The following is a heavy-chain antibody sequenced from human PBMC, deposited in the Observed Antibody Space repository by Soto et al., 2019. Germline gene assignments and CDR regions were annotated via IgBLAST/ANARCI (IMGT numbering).Heavy chain of an antibody. Sequence: QITLKESGPPLIKPTQTLTLTCTFSGFSLSTSGVGVGWIRQPPGKALEWLALIYWDDDKHNSPSLKSRLTITKDTSKNQVVLTMTNMDPVDTATYYCAHRRGGSFFDHWGQGTLVTVSS. CDR3: AHRRGGSFFDH. CDR2: IYWDDDK. V-gene: IGHV2-5*02. J-gene: IGHJ1*01. D-gene: IGHD1-26*01. CDR1: GFSLSTSGVG.